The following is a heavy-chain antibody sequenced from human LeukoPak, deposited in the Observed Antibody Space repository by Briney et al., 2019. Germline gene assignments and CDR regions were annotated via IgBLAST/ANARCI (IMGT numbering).Heavy chain of an antibody. CDR3: ARGPDYCSSTSCYPEEIEYYFDY. D-gene: IGHD2-2*01. J-gene: IGHJ4*02. CDR2: ISSSSSYI. CDR1: GFTFSSYS. V-gene: IGHV3-21*01. Sequence: GGSLRLSCAASGFTFSSYSMNWVRQAPGKGLEWVSSISSSSSYIYYADSVKGRFTISRDNAKNSLYLQMNSLRAEDTAVYYCARGPDYCSSTSCYPEEIEYYFDYWGQGTLVTVSS.